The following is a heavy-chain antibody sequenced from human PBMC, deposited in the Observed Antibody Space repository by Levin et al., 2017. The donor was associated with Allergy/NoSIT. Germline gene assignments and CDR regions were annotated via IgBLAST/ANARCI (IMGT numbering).Heavy chain of an antibody. V-gene: IGHV3-9*01. CDR1: GFTFDDYA. CDR2: ISWNSGKI. J-gene: IGHJ4*02. Sequence: GGSLRLSCAASGFTFDDYALHWVRQAPGKGLEWVSDISWNSGKIVYADSVKGRFTISRDNAKNSLYPQMHSLRAEDTALYYCAKGGDLIAAAGLFDYWGQGTLVTVSS. CDR3: AKGGDLIAAAGLFDY. D-gene: IGHD6-13*01.